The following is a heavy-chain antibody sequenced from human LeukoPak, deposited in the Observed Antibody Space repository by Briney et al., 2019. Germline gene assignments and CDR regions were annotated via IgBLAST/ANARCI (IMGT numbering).Heavy chain of an antibody. Sequence: KVGKSLKISCKGSGYSFTSYWIGWVRQMPGKGLEWMGIIYPGDSDTRYTPSLQGPVSISAGKSISTAYLQWRSLKASDTAMYYCSRQGKYYDSSGYYYCFDYWGQGTLVTVSS. V-gene: IGHV5-51*01. CDR1: GYSFTSYW. CDR2: IYPGDSDT. J-gene: IGHJ4*02. D-gene: IGHD3-22*01. CDR3: SRQGKYYDSSGYYYCFDY.